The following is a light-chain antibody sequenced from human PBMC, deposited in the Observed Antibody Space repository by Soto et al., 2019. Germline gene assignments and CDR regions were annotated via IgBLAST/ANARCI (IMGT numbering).Light chain of an antibody. CDR3: QQYNNWPPIT. J-gene: IGKJ5*01. CDR1: ESVRSY. V-gene: IGKV3-15*01. Sequence: EVVMTQSPATLSVSPGERATLSCRASESVRSYLAWYQQKPGQAPRLLIYGASTRATGIPARFSGSGSGTEFTLTICSLQSEDFAIYYCQQYNNWPPITFGQGTRLEIK. CDR2: GAS.